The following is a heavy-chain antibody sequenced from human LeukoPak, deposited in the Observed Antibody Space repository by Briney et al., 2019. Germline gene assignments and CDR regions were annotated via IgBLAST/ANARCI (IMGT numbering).Heavy chain of an antibody. V-gene: IGHV3-23*01. CDR2: ISGSGTST. D-gene: IGHD3-10*01. Sequence: GGSLRLSCAASGFTFSTYAMGWVRQAPGKGLEWVSFISGSGTSTYYADSVKGRFTISRDNSKNTLSLQMNSLRVEDTAVYYCAKDLYYGSGCKFDDWGQRTLFTVSS. J-gene: IGHJ4*02. CDR3: AKDLYYGSGCKFDD. CDR1: GFTFSTYA.